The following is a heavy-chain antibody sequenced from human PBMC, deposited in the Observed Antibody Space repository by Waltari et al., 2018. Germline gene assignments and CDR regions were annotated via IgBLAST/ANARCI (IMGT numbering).Heavy chain of an antibody. CDR2: IYYSGST. V-gene: IGHV4-39*01. D-gene: IGHD3-3*01. CDR3: ARPLRFTAWFDP. J-gene: IGHJ5*02. Sequence: QLQLHASGPGLVKPSETLSLTCNVSGGSISNNNYYWAWIRQPPGKGLEWIGSIYYSGSTYYNPSLKSRLTISVDTSNNQFSLKLNSVTAADSAVYYCARPLRFTAWFDPWGQGTLVTISS. CDR1: GGSISNNNYY.